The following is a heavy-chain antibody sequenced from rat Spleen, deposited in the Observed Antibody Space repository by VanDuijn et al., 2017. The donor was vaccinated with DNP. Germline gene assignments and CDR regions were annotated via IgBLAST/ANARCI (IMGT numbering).Heavy chain of an antibody. D-gene: IGHD1-11*01. CDR2: INYDGSRI. Sequence: EVQLVESGGGLVQPGRSLKLSCAASGFIFSDYAMTWVRQAPKKGLEWVARINYDGSRIYYRDSVRDRFTISRDNTKSTLYLQMDSLRSEDTATYYCTRHPSSTWGFDYWGQGVMVTVSS. V-gene: IGHV5-17*01. CDR3: TRHPSSTWGFDY. J-gene: IGHJ2*01. CDR1: GFIFSDYA.